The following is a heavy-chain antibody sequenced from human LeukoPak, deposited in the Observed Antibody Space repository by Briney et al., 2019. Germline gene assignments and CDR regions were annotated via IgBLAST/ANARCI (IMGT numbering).Heavy chain of an antibody. V-gene: IGHV4-59*01. CDR2: IYYSGST. Sequence: SETLFLTCTVSGGSISSYYWSWIRQPPGKGLEWIGYIYYSGSTNYNPSLKSRVTISVDTSKNQFSLKLSSVTAADTAVYYCASGSSLWFGESYFDYWGQGTLVTVSS. D-gene: IGHD3-10*01. CDR3: ASGSSLWFGESYFDY. J-gene: IGHJ4*02. CDR1: GGSISSYY.